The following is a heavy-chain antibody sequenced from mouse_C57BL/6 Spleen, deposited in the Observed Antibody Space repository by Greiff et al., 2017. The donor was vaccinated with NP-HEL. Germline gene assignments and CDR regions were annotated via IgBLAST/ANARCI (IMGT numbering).Heavy chain of an antibody. CDR2: IHPNSGST. J-gene: IGHJ2*01. CDR1: GYTFTSYW. V-gene: IGHV1-64*01. D-gene: IGHD1-1*01. CDR3: ARSVTTVAPAY. Sequence: QVQLQQPGAELVKPGASVKLSCKASGYTFTSYWMHWVKQRPGQGLEWIGMIHPNSGSTNYNEKFKSKATLTVDKSSSTAYMQLSSLTSGDSAVYYCARSVTTVAPAYWGQGTTLTVSS.